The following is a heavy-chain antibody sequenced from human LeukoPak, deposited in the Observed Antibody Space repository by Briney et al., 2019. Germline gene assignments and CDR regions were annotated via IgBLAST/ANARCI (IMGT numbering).Heavy chain of an antibody. CDR2: ISASGVMT. CDR1: GFTFSIYG. D-gene: IGHD1-26*01. J-gene: IGHJ4*02. CDR3: AKDRSIGTYYTFDH. Sequence: GGSLRLSCAASGFTFSIYGMSWVRQAPGKGLEWVSAISASGVMTYYADSVKGRFTVSRDNSKNSLYLQMSSLTAADTAVYYCAKDRSIGTYYTFDHWGQGTLVTVSS. V-gene: IGHV3-23*01.